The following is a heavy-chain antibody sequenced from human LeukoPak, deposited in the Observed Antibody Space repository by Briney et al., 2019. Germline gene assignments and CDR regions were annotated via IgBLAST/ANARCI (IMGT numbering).Heavy chain of an antibody. CDR2: MLYSGNT. J-gene: IGHJ4*02. CDR1: GGSISSGSHY. Sequence: SETLSLTCIVSGGSISSGSHYWAWVRQPPGKGLEWIASMLYSGNTYYNPSLKSRVTISVDTSKNQFFLRLSSVTAADTTVYYCARHLDSRGRYFDYCGQGTLVTVSS. CDR3: ARHLDSRGRYFDY. D-gene: IGHD3-22*01. V-gene: IGHV4-39*01.